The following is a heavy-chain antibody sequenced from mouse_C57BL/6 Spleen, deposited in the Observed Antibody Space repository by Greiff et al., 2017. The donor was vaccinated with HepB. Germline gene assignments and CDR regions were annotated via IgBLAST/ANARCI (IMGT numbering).Heavy chain of an antibody. Sequence: EVQVVESGGGLVKPGGSLKLSCAASGFTFSSYAMSWVRQTPEKRLEWVATISDGGSYTYYPDNVKGRFTISRDNAKNNLYLQMSHLKSEDTAMYYCSRERDGSSSYYAMDYWGQGTSVTVSS. CDR2: ISDGGSYT. V-gene: IGHV5-4*01. CDR3: SRERDGSSSYYAMDY. J-gene: IGHJ4*01. D-gene: IGHD1-1*01. CDR1: GFTFSSYA.